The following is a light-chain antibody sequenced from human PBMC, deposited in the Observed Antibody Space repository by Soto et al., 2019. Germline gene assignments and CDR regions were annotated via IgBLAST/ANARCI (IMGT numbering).Light chain of an antibody. J-gene: IGKJ4*01. CDR3: QQYYTTPLT. CDR1: QSVLYSSNNKNY. V-gene: IGKV4-1*01. CDR2: WAS. Sequence: DSVMTQSPDSLALSMGDRATIACKSSQSVLYSSNNKNYLAWYQQKAGQPPKLLIYWASTRESGVPDRFSGSGSGTDFTLTISSLQAEDVAVYYCQQYYTTPLTFGGGTKVDIK.